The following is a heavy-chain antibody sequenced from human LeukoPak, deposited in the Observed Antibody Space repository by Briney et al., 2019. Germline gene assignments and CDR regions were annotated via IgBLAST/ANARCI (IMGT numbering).Heavy chain of an antibody. Sequence: GGSLRLSCAASGFTFSSYSMNWVRQAPGKGLEWVSSISSSSSYIYYADSVKGRFTISRDNAKNSLYLQMNSLRAEDTAVYYCARLYDYSNYYFDYRGQGTLVTVSS. CDR3: ARLYDYSNYYFDY. CDR1: GFTFSSYS. V-gene: IGHV3-21*01. J-gene: IGHJ4*02. CDR2: ISSSSSYI. D-gene: IGHD4-11*01.